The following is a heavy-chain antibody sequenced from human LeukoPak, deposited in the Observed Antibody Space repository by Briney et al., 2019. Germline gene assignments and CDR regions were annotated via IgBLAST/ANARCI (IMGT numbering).Heavy chain of an antibody. CDR2: INHSGST. J-gene: IGHJ5*02. V-gene: IGHV4-34*01. D-gene: IGHD1-14*01. Sequence: SETLSLTCAVYGGSFSGYYWSWICQPPGKGLEWIGEINHSGSTNYNPSLKSRVTISVDTSENQFSLKLSSVTAADTAVYYCARAPNLPPGNWFDPWGQGTLVTVSS. CDR3: ARAPNLPPGNWFDP. CDR1: GGSFSGYY.